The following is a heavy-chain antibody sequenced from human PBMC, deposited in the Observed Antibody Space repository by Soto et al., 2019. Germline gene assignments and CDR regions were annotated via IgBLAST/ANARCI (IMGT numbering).Heavy chain of an antibody. CDR2: INPSGCST. CDR1: GYSFTSYY. D-gene: IGHD3-3*01. Sequence: ASVKVSCKASGYSFTSYYMHWVRQAPGQGLEWMGIINPSGCSTSYAQKFQGRVTMTRDTSTSTVYMELSSLRSEDTAVYYCERRVGGSTYDDFWSRQRTYALYIWGQGAKVTVSS. J-gene: IGHJ3*02. CDR3: ERRVGGSTYDDFWSRQRTYALYI. V-gene: IGHV1-46*01.